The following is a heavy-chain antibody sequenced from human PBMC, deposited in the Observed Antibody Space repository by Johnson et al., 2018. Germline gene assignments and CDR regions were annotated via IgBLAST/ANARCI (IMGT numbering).Heavy chain of an antibody. Sequence: VQLQESGPGLVKPSETLSLTCTVSGGSISSYYWSWIRQPPGKGLEWIGYIYYSGSTNYNPSLKSRVTISVDTSKNQFSLKLSSVTAADTAVYYCAGGGGADYYYGMDVWGQGTTVTVSS. V-gene: IGHV4-59*01. CDR2: IYYSGST. CDR1: GGSISSYY. CDR3: AGGGGADYYYGMDV. D-gene: IGHD1-26*01. J-gene: IGHJ6*02.